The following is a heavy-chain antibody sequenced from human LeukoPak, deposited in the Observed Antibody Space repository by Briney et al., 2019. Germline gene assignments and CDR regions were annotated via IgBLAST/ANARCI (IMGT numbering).Heavy chain of an antibody. CDR3: ARHLRSITMVRGVIEYYYYGMDV. V-gene: IGHV4-39*01. D-gene: IGHD3-10*01. J-gene: IGHJ6*02. Sequence: SETLSLTCTVSGGSISSSSYYWGWIRQPPGKGLEWIGSIYYSGSTYYNPSLKSRVTISVDTSKSQFSLKLSSVTAADTAVYYCARHLRSITMVRGVIEYYYYGMDVWGQGTTVTVSS. CDR2: IYYSGST. CDR1: GGSISSSSYY.